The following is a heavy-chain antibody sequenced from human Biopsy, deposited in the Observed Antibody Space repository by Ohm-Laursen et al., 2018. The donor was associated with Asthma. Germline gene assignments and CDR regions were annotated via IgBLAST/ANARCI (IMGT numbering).Heavy chain of an antibody. CDR1: GFTVSTNG. D-gene: IGHD3-22*01. V-gene: IGHV3-53*01. CDR3: ARGDSSNWSHYYFDY. J-gene: IGHJ4*02. Sequence: SLRLSCAASGFTVSTNGMSWVRQPPGKGLEWVSVIYSGGTSHTADSVRGRFTISRDYSKNTLYLQMHSLRAEDTAVYCCARGDSSNWSHYYFDYWGQGTLVTVSS. CDR2: IYSGGTS.